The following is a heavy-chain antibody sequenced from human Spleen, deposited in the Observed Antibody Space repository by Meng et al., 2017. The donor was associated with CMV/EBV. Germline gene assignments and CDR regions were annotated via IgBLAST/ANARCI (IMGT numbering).Heavy chain of an antibody. CDR2: IYYSGTT. Sequence: SETLSLTCTVSGYSISNGYYWGWIRQPPGKRLEWIGSIYYSGTTYYNPSLKDRVTISVDTSKNDFSLRLSSVTAADTAVYYCARDRWELQRYFDYWGQGTLVTVSS. D-gene: IGHD1-26*01. CDR3: ARDRWELQRYFDY. V-gene: IGHV4-38-2*02. CDR1: GYSISNGYY. J-gene: IGHJ4*02.